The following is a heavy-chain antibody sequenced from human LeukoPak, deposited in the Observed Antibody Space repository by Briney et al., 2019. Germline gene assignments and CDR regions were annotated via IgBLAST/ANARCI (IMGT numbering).Heavy chain of an antibody. V-gene: IGHV3-23*01. CDR1: GFTFSNYA. J-gene: IGHJ3*02. Sequence: GGSLRLSCAASGFTFSNYAMGWVRQAPGKGLEWVSVISGSGGTTYYADSVKGRFTVSRDHSKNTLYLQMNSLRAEDTAVYYCAREHDYGERADAFDIWAKGQWSPSLQ. CDR2: ISGSGGTT. D-gene: IGHD4-17*01. CDR3: AREHDYGERADAFDI.